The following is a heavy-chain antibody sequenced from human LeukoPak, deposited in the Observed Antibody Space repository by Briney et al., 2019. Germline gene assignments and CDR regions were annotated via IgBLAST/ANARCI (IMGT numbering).Heavy chain of an antibody. D-gene: IGHD6-13*01. Sequence: SETLSLTCAVYGGSFSGYYWSWIRQPPGKGLEWIGEINHSGSTNYNPSLKSRVTISVDTSKNQFSLKLSSVTAADTAVYYCARALSYSSSWFYRGQGTLVTVSS. J-gene: IGHJ4*02. CDR3: ARALSYSSSWFY. CDR1: GGSFSGYY. CDR2: INHSGST. V-gene: IGHV4-34*01.